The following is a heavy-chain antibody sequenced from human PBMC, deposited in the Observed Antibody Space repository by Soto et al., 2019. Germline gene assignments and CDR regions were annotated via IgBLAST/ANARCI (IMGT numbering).Heavy chain of an antibody. D-gene: IGHD3-3*01. Sequence: SETLSLTCTVSGGSISSYYWSWIRQPPGKGLEWIGYIYYSGSTNYNPPLKSRVIISVDTSKNQFSLKLNSVTAADTAVYYCARDPGVVNYYYYGMDVWGQGTTVTVSS. V-gene: IGHV4-59*01. J-gene: IGHJ6*02. CDR3: ARDPGVVNYYYYGMDV. CDR1: GGSISSYY. CDR2: IYYSGST.